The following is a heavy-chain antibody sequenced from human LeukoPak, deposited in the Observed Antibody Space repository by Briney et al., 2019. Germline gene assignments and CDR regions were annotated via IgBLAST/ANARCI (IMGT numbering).Heavy chain of an antibody. V-gene: IGHV3-21*04. CDR1: GFTLSSYS. CDR2: ISSSSSYI. Sequence: GGSLRLSCAASGFTLSSYSMNWVRQAPGKGLEWVSSISSSSSYIYYADSVKGRFTISRDNAKNSVYLQMNSLRAEDTALYYCARGLMGGYPHFDYWGQGTLVTVSS. D-gene: IGHD3-22*01. CDR3: ARGLMGGYPHFDY. J-gene: IGHJ4*02.